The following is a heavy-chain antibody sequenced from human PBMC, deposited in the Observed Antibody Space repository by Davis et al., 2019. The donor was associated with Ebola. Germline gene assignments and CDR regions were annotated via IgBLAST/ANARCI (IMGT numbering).Heavy chain of an antibody. CDR1: GGSISNYY. CDR3: ATIEDTDMVGAFDM. V-gene: IGHV4-59*08. J-gene: IGHJ3*02. Sequence: SETLSLTCTVSGGSISNYYWSWIRQPPGKGLEWIGSTFRSGTPNYNPSLKSRVTISVDTAKNQLSLKLSSLTAADTAVYYCATIEDTDMVGAFDMWGQGTKVTVSS. CDR2: TFRSGTP. D-gene: IGHD5-18*01.